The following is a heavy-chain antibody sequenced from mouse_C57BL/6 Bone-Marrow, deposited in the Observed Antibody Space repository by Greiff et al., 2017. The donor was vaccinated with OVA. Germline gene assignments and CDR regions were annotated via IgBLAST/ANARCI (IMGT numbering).Heavy chain of an antibody. V-gene: IGHV1-18*01. J-gene: IGHJ1*03. Sequence: LVEPGASVKIPCKASGYTFTDYNMDWVKQSHGKSLEWIGDINPNNGGTIYNQKFKGKATLTVDKSSSTAYMELRSLTSEDTAVYYCARSSLLYYSNYVWYFDVWGTGTTVTVSS. D-gene: IGHD2-5*01. CDR3: ARSSLLYYSNYVWYFDV. CDR2: INPNNGGT. CDR1: GYTFTDYN.